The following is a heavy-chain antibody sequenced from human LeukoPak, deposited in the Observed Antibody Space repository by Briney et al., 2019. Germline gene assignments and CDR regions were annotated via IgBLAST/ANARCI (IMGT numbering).Heavy chain of an antibody. V-gene: IGHV1-18*01. CDR2: ISAYNGNT. CDR3: ARGGNYFRFDP. Sequence: ASVRVSCKASGYTFTNYIISWVRQAPGQGLEWMGWISAYNGNTNYAQKLQGRVTMTTDTSTATAYMELRSLRSDDTAVYYCARGGNYFRFDPWGQGTLVTVSS. D-gene: IGHD1-26*01. J-gene: IGHJ5*02. CDR1: GYTFTNYI.